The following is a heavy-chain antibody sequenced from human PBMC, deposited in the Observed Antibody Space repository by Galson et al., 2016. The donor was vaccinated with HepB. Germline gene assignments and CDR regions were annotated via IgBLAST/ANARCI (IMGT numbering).Heavy chain of an antibody. V-gene: IGHV3-48*02. CDR2: ISSSSRTI. J-gene: IGHJ4*02. D-gene: IGHD3-9*01. CDR1: GFTFSGYN. Sequence: SLRLSCAASGFTFSGYNMEWVRQAPGKGLEWVSYISSSSRTIYYADSVKGRFTISRDNAENSLHLQMNSLRDEDTAVYYCAREGGVDWFIDYWGQGTVVTVAS. CDR3: AREGGVDWFIDY.